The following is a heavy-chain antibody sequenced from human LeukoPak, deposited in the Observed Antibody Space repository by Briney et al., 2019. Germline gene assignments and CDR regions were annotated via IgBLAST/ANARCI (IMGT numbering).Heavy chain of an antibody. CDR2: ISAYNGNT. J-gene: IGHJ4*02. Sequence: ASVKVPCKASGYTFTSYGISWARQAPGQGLEWMGWISAYNGNTNYAQKLQGRVTMTTDTSTSTAYMELRSLRSGDTAVYYCARDRRYYGDYVDYWGQGTLVTVSS. D-gene: IGHD4-17*01. V-gene: IGHV1-18*04. CDR3: ARDRRYYGDYVDY. CDR1: GYTFTSYG.